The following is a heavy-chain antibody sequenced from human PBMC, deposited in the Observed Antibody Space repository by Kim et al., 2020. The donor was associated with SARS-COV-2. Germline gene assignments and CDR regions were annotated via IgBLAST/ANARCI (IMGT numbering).Heavy chain of an antibody. V-gene: IGHV3-73*01. J-gene: IGHJ4*02. CDR1: GLTFSDSS. D-gene: IGHD1-7*01. Sequence: GGSLRLSCAASGLTFSDSSVHWVRQASGKGLEWVGRFSGKATGYATTYAASVQGRFTLSRDDSKNTACLQMNSLKTEDTAVYYCSTNANYKFDYWGQGILVTVSS. CDR2: FSGKATGYAT. CDR3: STNANYKFDY.